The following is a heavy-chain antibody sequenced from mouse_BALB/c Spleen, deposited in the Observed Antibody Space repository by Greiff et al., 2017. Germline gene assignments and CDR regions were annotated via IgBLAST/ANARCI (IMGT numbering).Heavy chain of an antibody. D-gene: IGHD1-2*01. V-gene: IGHV5-12-2*01. CDR2: ISNGGGST. CDR3: ARHYYAYKAPSWFAY. J-gene: IGHJ3*01. Sequence: EVTLVESGGGLVQPGGSLKLSCAASGFTFSSYTMSWVRQTPEKRLEWVAYISNGGGSTYYPDTVKGRYTISRDNAKNTLYLQISSLKSEDTAMYYFARHYYAYKAPSWFAYWGQGTLVTVSA. CDR1: GFTFSSYT.